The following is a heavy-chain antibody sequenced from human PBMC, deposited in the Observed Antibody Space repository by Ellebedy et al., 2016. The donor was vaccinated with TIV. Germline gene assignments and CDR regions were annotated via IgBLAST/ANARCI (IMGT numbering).Heavy chain of an antibody. J-gene: IGHJ3*02. D-gene: IGHD6-19*01. V-gene: IGHV3-30-3*01. CDR3: ARDRSGWYRNFDI. CDR2: ISYDGSNK. Sequence: GESLKISCAASGFTFSSYAMHWVRQAPGKGLEWVAVISYDGSNKYYADSVKGRFTISRDNSKNTLYLQMNSLRAEDTAVYYCARDRSGWYRNFDIWGQGTIITVSS. CDR1: GFTFSSYA.